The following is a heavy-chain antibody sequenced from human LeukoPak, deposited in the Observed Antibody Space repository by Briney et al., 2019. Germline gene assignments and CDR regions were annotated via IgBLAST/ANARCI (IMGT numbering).Heavy chain of an antibody. J-gene: IGHJ4*02. Sequence: SETLSLTCTVSGGSISGSSYYWGWIRQPPGKGLEWIGYIYYSGSTSYNPSLKSRVTISVDTSKNQFSLKLTSVTAADTAVYYCARVRQQLIDYWGQGTLVTASS. CDR2: IYYSGST. V-gene: IGHV4-30-4*08. CDR1: GGSISGSSYY. CDR3: ARVRQQLIDY. D-gene: IGHD6-13*01.